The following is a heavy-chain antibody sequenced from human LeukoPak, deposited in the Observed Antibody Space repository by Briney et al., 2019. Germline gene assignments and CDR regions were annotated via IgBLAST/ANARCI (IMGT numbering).Heavy chain of an antibody. Sequence: GASVKVSCKASGYTFTTYAMHWVRQAPGQRLEWMGWINPGNGNTKYSLEFQGRVTVTRDTSATTAYMELSSLRSEDMAVYYCARDHHDTLDYWGQGTLVTVSS. CDR3: ARDHHDTLDY. CDR1: GYTFTTYA. V-gene: IGHV1-3*03. J-gene: IGHJ4*02. CDR2: INPGNGNT.